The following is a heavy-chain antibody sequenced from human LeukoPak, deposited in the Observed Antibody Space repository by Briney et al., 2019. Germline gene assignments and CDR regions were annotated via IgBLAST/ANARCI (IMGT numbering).Heavy chain of an antibody. V-gene: IGHV3-53*05. D-gene: IGHD3-9*01. CDR3: ARYYDILTGYYYYYYMDV. CDR1: GFIVSSNY. Sequence: KPGGSLRLSCAASGFIVSSNYMNWVRQAPGKGLEGVTVIYSCGNTYYVESVKGRFTISRDNSKNTLCLQMNSLRAEDTAVYYCARYYDILTGYYYYYYMDVWGKGTTVTVSS. CDR2: IYSCGNT. J-gene: IGHJ6*03.